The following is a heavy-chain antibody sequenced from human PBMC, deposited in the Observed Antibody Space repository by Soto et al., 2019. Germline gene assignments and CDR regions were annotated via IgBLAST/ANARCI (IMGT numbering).Heavy chain of an antibody. D-gene: IGHD1-1*01. Sequence: QVQLQESGPGLVKPSGTLSLTCTVSGGSISNYYCSWIRQPPGKGLEWFGYIYSSVNTNYNPSLMSRVTIAVDTSKNQSALTLGAMTAADTAVYYCARHRRPAVGNWYGVASWGQGSLVPVSS. CDR2: IYSSVNT. V-gene: IGHV4-59*08. CDR1: GGSISNYY. CDR3: ARHRRPAVGNWYGVAS. J-gene: IGHJ5*02.